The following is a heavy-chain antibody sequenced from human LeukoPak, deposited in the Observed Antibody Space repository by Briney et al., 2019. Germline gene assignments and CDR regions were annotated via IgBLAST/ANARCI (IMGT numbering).Heavy chain of an antibody. CDR1: GYTFTSYG. D-gene: IGHD3-9*01. J-gene: IGHJ4*02. Sequence: GASVKVSCKASGYTFTSYGISCVRQAPGQGLEWMRWISAYNGNTNYAQKLQGRVTMTTDTSTSTAYMELRSLRSDDTAVYYCCLTGYPAFDYWGQGSLVTVSS. CDR2: ISAYNGNT. V-gene: IGHV1-18*01. CDR3: CLTGYPAFDY.